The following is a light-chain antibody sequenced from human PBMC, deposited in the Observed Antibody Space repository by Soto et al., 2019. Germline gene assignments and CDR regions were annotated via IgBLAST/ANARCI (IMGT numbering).Light chain of an antibody. J-gene: IGKJ1*01. CDR2: DVS. CDR3: QQYHSYRT. CDR1: QSISKW. V-gene: IGKV1-5*01. Sequence: DIQMTQSPSTLSASVGDRVTITCRASQSISKWLAWYQQKPGKAPKLLMYDVSSLESGVPSRFSGSGSGTEFTLTIRRLQSDDFATSYCQQYHSYRTFGKGTKVDIK.